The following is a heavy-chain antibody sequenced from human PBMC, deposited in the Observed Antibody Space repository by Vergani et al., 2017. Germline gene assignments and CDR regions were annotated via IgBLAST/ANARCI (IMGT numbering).Heavy chain of an antibody. J-gene: IGHJ4*02. CDR2: IYHSGST. Sequence: QLQLQESGSGLVKPSQTLSLTCAVSGGSISSGGYSWSWIRQPXGKGLEWIGYIYHSGSTYYNPSLKSRVTISVDRSKNQFSLKLSSVTAADTAVYYCAREILYYYDSSGYYAYFDYWGQGTLVTVSS. D-gene: IGHD3-22*01. CDR3: AREILYYYDSSGYYAYFDY. CDR1: GGSISSGGYS. V-gene: IGHV4-30-2*01.